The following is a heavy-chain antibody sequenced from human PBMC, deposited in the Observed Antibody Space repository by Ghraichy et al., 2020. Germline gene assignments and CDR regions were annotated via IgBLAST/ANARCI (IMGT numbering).Heavy chain of an antibody. CDR2: IIPIFGTA. J-gene: IGHJ6*02. CDR3: ARDDSTSIAARPFDYYYGMDV. Sequence: SVKVSCKASGGTFSSYAISWVRQAPGQGLEWMGGIIPIFGTANYAQKFQGRVTITADESTSTAYMELSSLRSEDTAVYYCARDDSTSIAARPFDYYYGMDVWGQGTTVTVSS. V-gene: IGHV1-69*13. D-gene: IGHD6-6*01. CDR1: GGTFSSYA.